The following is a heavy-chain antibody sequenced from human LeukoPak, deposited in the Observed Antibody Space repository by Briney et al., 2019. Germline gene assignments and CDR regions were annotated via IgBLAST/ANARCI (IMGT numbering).Heavy chain of an antibody. CDR3: AKDRGIVATIHDY. Sequence: GGSLRLSCAASGLTFSSYDMHWVRHAPGKGLEWVSSICATGDTYYAGSVKGRFTISRENAKKSLYLQMSSLRVEDTAVYYCAKDRGIVATIHDYWGQGTLVTVSS. CDR1: GLTFSSYD. D-gene: IGHD5-12*01. J-gene: IGHJ4*02. CDR2: ICATGDT. V-gene: IGHV3-13*01.